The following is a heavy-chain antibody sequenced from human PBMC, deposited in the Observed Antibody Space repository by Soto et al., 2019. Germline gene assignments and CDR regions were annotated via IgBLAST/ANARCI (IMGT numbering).Heavy chain of an antibody. CDR3: ARVPTPTHGDSNKNNFLDP. V-gene: IGHV1-18*04. J-gene: IGHJ5*02. Sequence: ASVKVSCKASGHTFFDYGFSWVRQAPGQGLEWMGWISPYNGNTHYVETFQGRVTMTTDTSTSTAFMELRTLTSDDTAVYYCARVPTPTHGDSNKNNFLDPWGQGTLVTVSS. D-gene: IGHD3-10*01. CDR1: GHTFFDYG. CDR2: ISPYNGNT.